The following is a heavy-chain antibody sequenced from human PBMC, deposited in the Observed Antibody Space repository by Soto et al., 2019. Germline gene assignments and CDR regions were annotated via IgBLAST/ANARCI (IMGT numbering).Heavy chain of an antibody. CDR1: GGSFSGYY. CDR3: ARDRYNWNYGDYFDY. J-gene: IGHJ4*02. V-gene: IGHV4-34*01. Sequence: PSETLSLTCAVYGGSFSGYYWSWIRQPPGKGLEWIGEINHSGSTNYNPSLKSRVTISVDTSKNQFSLKLSSVTAADTAVYYCARDRYNWNYGDYFDYWGQGTLVTVSS. D-gene: IGHD1-7*01. CDR2: INHSGST.